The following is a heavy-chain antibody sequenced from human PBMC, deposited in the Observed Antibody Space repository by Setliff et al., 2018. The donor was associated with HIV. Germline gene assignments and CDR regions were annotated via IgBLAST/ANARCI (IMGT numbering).Heavy chain of an antibody. CDR2: IDNSGNT. D-gene: IGHD5-12*01. Sequence: PSETLSLTCAVSGVSISAYFWSWIWQSPEKGLEWIGYIDNSGNTNYSPSLKSRITISRDTSKNQFSLKLNSVTAADAAVYYCARSTPSVGYISEHWGQGTLVTVSS. CDR3: ARSTPSVGYISEH. CDR1: GVSISAYF. J-gene: IGHJ4*02. V-gene: IGHV4-59*01.